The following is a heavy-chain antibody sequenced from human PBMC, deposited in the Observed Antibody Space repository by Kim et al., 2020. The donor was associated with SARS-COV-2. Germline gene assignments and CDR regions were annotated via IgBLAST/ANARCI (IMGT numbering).Heavy chain of an antibody. J-gene: IGHJ6*02. D-gene: IGHD4-17*01. CDR3: AREIGYDYGDYASSASTDYYGMDV. V-gene: IGHV3-74*01. Sequence: GGSLRLSCAASGFTFSSYWMHWVRQAPGKGLVWVSRINSDGSSTSYADSVKGRFTISRDNAKNTLYLQMNSLRAEDTAVYYCAREIGYDYGDYASSASTDYYGMDVWGQGTTVTVSS. CDR1: GFTFSSYW. CDR2: INSDGSST.